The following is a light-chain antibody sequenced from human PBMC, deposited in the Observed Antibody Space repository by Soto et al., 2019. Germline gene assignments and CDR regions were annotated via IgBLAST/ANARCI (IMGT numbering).Light chain of an antibody. V-gene: IGKV3-20*01. CDR1: QSVSSSY. J-gene: IGKJ1*01. Sequence: IVLMQSPCTLSLSPGERATLSCRASQSVSSSYLAWYQLKPGQAPRLLIYGASSRATGIPDRFSGSGSGTDFTLTISRLEPEDFAVYFCQQYGSSPRTFGQGTKVDIK. CDR2: GAS. CDR3: QQYGSSPRT.